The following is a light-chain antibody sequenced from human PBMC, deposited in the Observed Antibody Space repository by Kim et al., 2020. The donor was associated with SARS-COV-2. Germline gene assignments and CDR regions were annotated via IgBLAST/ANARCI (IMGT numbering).Light chain of an antibody. J-gene: IGLJ3*02. CDR3: QSYDSSNYWV. CDR2: EDN. Sequence: NFMLTQPHSVSESPGKTVTISCTRSSGSIARNYVQWYQQRPGSAPTTVIYEDNQRPSGVPDRFSGSIDSSSNSASLTISGLKTEDEADYYCQSYDSSNYWVFGGGTKVTVL. CDR1: SGSIARNY. V-gene: IGLV6-57*04.